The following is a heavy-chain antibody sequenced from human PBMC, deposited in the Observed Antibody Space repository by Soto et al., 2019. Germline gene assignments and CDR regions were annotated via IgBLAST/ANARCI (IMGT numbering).Heavy chain of an antibody. V-gene: IGHV1-69*04. CDR3: ARVAEMVTVTKGYYYYMDV. CDR1: GDTFSNHT. D-gene: IGHD4-17*01. CDR2: IIPMLGVA. Sequence: QVQLVQSGAEVKKPGSSVKVSCKASGDTFSNHTISWVRQAPGQGLEWMGRIIPMLGVANYAQKFQGRVTMTADKSTSKAYMELSSLRSADTAVYYCARVAEMVTVTKGYYYYMDVWGKGTTVTVSS. J-gene: IGHJ6*03.